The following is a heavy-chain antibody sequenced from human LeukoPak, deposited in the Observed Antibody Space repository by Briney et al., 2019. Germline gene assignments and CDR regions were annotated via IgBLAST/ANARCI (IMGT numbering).Heavy chain of an antibody. D-gene: IGHD3-10*01. V-gene: IGHV1-2*02. CDR2: INPNSGGT. Sequence: ASVKVSCKASGYTFTGYYMHWVRQAPGQGLEWMGWINPNSGGTNYAQKFQGRVTMTRDTSISTAYMELSRLRSDDTAVYYCAKVTYYYGSGSYYNPYYFDYWGQGTLVTVSS. CDR1: GYTFTGYY. J-gene: IGHJ4*02. CDR3: AKVTYYYGSGSYYNPYYFDY.